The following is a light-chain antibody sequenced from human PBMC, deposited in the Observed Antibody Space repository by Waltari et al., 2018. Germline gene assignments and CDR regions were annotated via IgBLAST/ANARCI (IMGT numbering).Light chain of an antibody. Sequence: DIQMTQSPSTLSASVGDTVTITCRASQRVSTWLAWYQQKPGKAPKLLIYKTSALQTGVPSRFSGSGSGTEFTLTISSLQPDDFATYYCQQFTNFSWTFGQGTKVEIK. V-gene: IGKV1-5*03. CDR1: QRVSTW. CDR2: KTS. CDR3: QQFTNFSWT. J-gene: IGKJ1*01.